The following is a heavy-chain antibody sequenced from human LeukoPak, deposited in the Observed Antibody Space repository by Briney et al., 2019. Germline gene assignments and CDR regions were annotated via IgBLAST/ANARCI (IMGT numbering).Heavy chain of an antibody. Sequence: GGSLRLSCAASGFTFSSYSMNWVRQAPGKGLEWVSYISSSSSTIYYADSVKGRFTISRDNAKNSLYLQMNSLRAEDTAVYYCARDMEVLRYFDWPSGFDPWGQGTLVTVSS. D-gene: IGHD3-9*01. J-gene: IGHJ5*02. V-gene: IGHV3-48*04. CDR1: GFTFSSYS. CDR2: ISSSSSTI. CDR3: ARDMEVLRYFDWPSGFDP.